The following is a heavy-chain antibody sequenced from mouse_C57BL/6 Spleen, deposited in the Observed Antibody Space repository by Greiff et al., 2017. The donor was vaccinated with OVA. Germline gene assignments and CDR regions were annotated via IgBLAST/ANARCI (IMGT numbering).Heavy chain of an antibody. D-gene: IGHD4-1*01. J-gene: IGHJ2*01. CDR2: ISSGGSYT. V-gene: IGHV5-6*01. Sequence: EVKVVESGGDLVKPGGSLKLSCAASGFTFSSYGMSWVRQTPDKRLEWVATISSGGSYTYYPDSVKGRFTISRDNAKNTLYLQMSSLKSEDTAMYYCARHLTSFDYWGQGTTLTVSS. CDR1: GFTFSSYG. CDR3: ARHLTSFDY.